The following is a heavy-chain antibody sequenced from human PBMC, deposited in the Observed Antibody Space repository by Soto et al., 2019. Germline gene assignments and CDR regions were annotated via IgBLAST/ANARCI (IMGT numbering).Heavy chain of an antibody. CDR3: ARARDGYNFRTYYYYGMDV. Sequence: EVQLVESGGGLVQPGGSLRLSCAASGFTFSSYDMHWVRQATGKGLEWVSAIGTAGDTYYPGSVKGRFTISRENAKNSLYLQINSLRAEDTAVYYCARARDGYNFRTYYYYGMDVWGQGTTVTVSS. CDR2: IGTAGDT. CDR1: GFTFSSYD. V-gene: IGHV3-13*01. J-gene: IGHJ6*02. D-gene: IGHD5-12*01.